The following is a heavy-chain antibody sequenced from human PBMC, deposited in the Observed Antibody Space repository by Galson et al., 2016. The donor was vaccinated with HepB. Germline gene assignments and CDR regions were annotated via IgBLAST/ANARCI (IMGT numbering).Heavy chain of an antibody. CDR3: AKSDFWSGYPPYFYYGMDV. D-gene: IGHD3-3*01. CDR2: MSGSADRT. CDR1: GFTFSSHV. Sequence: SLRLSCAASGFTFSSHVMSWVRQAPGKRLEWVSAMSGSADRTSYAVSVEGRFTISRDNSRNTLYLEMHSLRAEDTALYYCAKSDFWSGYPPYFYYGMDVWGQGTPVTVSS. V-gene: IGHV3-23*01. J-gene: IGHJ6*02.